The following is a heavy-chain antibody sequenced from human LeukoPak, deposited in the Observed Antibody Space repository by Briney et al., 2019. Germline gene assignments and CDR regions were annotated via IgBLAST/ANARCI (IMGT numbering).Heavy chain of an antibody. Sequence: GGSLRLSCAASGFTFSGYEMNWVRQAPGKGLEWVSVIYSDGSTYYADSVKGRVAISRDNSKNTVFLQMNSVRAEDTAVYYCARSYSNHLFGMDVWGQGTTVTVSS. D-gene: IGHD4-11*01. CDR1: GFTFSGYE. CDR2: IYSDGST. CDR3: ARSYSNHLFGMDV. J-gene: IGHJ6*02. V-gene: IGHV3-66*01.